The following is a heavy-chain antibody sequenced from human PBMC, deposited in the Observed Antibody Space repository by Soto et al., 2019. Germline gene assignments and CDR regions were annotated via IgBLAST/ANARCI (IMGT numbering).Heavy chain of an antibody. J-gene: IGHJ4*02. CDR3: AAGVTTFDY. CDR1: GFTFSDSA. CDR2: ISASGYST. D-gene: IGHD4-17*01. V-gene: IGHV3-23*01. Sequence: PGGSLRLSCAASGFTFSDSAMGWVRQAPGKGLEWVSSISASGYSTYYADSVKGRFTISRDTSKNTLYLQTNSLKSEDTAVYYCAAGVTTFDYWGQGTLVTVSS.